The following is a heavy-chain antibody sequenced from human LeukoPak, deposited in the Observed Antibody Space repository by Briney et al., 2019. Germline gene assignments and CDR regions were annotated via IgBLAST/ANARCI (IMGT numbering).Heavy chain of an antibody. CDR3: AVGVQGYFDY. V-gene: IGHV1-46*03. CDR1: GYAFTSYY. D-gene: IGHD1-26*01. J-gene: IGHJ4*02. CDR2: INPSGGST. Sequence: GASVKVSCKASGYAFTSYYMHWVRQAPGQGLEWMGIINPSGGSTSYAQKFQGRVTMARDTSTSTVYMELSSLRSEDTAVYYCAVGVQGYFDYWGQGTLVTVSS.